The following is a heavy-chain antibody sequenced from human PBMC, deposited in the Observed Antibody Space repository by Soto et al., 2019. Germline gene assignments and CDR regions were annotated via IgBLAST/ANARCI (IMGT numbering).Heavy chain of an antibody. Sequence: GGSLRLSCAASGFSFSIYGMHWVRQAPGKGLEWVALIWYDGSNKYYADSVKGRFTISRDNSKNMLYLQMNSLRAEDTAVYYCARDQGGYFDCWGQGT. J-gene: IGHJ4*02. CDR2: IWYDGSNK. CDR1: GFSFSIYG. CDR3: ARDQGGYFDC. V-gene: IGHV3-33*01. D-gene: IGHD1-26*01.